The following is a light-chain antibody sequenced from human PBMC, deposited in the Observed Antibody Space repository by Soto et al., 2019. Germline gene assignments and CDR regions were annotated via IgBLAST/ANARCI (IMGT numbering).Light chain of an antibody. J-gene: IGKJ1*01. V-gene: IGKV3-20*01. CDR2: GIS. CDR1: QSVNSNY. CDR3: QQYGSSRWT. Sequence: EIVMTQSPATLSVSPGERATLSCRASQSVNSNYLAWYQQKPGQAPRLLIYGISKRATDIPDRFSGSGSGTDFTLTIRSLQPEDFAMYYCQQYGSSRWTFAQGTKVDIK.